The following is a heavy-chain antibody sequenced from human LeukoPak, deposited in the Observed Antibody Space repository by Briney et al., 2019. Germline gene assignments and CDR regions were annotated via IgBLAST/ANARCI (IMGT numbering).Heavy chain of an antibody. J-gene: IGHJ4*02. CDR3: ARDDSGYAKFDY. D-gene: IGHD5-12*01. CDR1: DDSISDYY. V-gene: IGHV4-38-2*02. CDR2: IYYSGST. Sequence: PSETLSLTCTVSDDSISDYYRGWIRQPPGKGLEWIGSIYYSGSTYYNPSLKSRVTISVDTSKNQFSLKLSSVTAADTAVYYCARDDSGYAKFDYWGQGTLVTVSS.